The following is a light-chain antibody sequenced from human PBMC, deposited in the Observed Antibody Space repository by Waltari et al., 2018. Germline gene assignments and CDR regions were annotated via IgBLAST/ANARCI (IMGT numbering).Light chain of an antibody. CDR2: AVS. CDR3: SSYAGSSKGV. J-gene: IGLJ2*01. CDR1: SNDVGNYKR. V-gene: IGLV2-23*02. Sequence: QSALTQPASVSGSPGQSITISCTGTSNDVGNYKRVSWYQQHPGKAPKLMIYAVSKRPSGVSDLFSGSKSGDMASLTISGLQPEDEAEYFCSSYAGSSKGVFGGGTKVTVL.